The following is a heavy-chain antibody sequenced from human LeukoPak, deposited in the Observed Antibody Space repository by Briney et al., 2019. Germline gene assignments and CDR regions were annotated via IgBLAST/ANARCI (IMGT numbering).Heavy chain of an antibody. CDR3: ARGSSGWDY. D-gene: IGHD6-19*01. Sequence: PSETLSLTCTVSGGSISSHYWSWIRQPPGKGLEWIGYIYYSGSTNYNPSLKSRVTISVDTSKNQFSLKLSSVTAADTAVYYCARGSSGWDYWGQGTLVTVSS. V-gene: IGHV4-59*11. CDR1: GGSISSHY. CDR2: IYYSGST. J-gene: IGHJ4*02.